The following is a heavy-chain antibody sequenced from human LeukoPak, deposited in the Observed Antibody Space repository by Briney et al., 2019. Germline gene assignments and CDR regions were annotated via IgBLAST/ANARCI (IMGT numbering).Heavy chain of an antibody. Sequence: SETLSLTCTVSGGSISSYYWSWIRQPPGKGLEWIGYIYYSGSTNYNPSLKSRISISVDTSKNQFSLKLSSVTAADTAVYYCARGRRDGYNFVYWGQGTLVTVSS. J-gene: IGHJ4*02. D-gene: IGHD5-24*01. CDR1: GGSISSYY. CDR2: IYYSGST. CDR3: ARGRRDGYNFVY. V-gene: IGHV4-59*01.